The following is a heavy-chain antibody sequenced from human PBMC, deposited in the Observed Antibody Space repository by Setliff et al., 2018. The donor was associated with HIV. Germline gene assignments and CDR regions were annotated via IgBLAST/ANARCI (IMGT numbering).Heavy chain of an antibody. CDR1: GFTFSIHE. Sequence: GGSLRLSCSASGFTFSIHEMNWFRQSPGKGLEWLAYISATSGTIFYADSVKGRFTISRDNAQKSVYLQVNSLRVEDTAVYYCARARLLGGFLSWGRGALVTVSS. CDR3: ARARLLGGFLS. V-gene: IGHV3-48*03. J-gene: IGHJ5*02. CDR2: ISATSGTI. D-gene: IGHD7-27*01.